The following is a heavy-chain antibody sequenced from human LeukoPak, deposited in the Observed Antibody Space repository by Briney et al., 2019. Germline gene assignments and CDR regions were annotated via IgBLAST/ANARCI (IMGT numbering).Heavy chain of an antibody. CDR1: GFNFYNFW. Sequence: PGGSLRLSFAASGFNFYNFWMTWVRQAPGKGLEWVANIKQDGTEKYYGGSVKGRFTISRDNVKNSVSLQINSLRVDDTAVYYCVRDSASRSSGIFDSWGQGTLVTVSS. J-gene: IGHJ4*02. CDR2: IKQDGTEK. V-gene: IGHV3-7*01. D-gene: IGHD6-6*01. CDR3: VRDSASRSSGIFDS.